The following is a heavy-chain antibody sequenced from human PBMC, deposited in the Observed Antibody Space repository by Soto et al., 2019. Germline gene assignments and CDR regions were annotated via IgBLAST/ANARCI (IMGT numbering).Heavy chain of an antibody. D-gene: IGHD2-2*02. CDR2: ISAYNGNT. CDR3: ARGYCSSTSCYTRKNYYYGMDV. CDR1: GYTFTSYG. V-gene: IGHV1-18*01. J-gene: IGHJ6*02. Sequence: ASVKVSCKASGYTFTSYGINWVRQAPGQGLEWMGWISAYNGNTNYAQKLQGRVTMTTDTSTSTAYMELRSLRSDDTAVYYCARGYCSSTSCYTRKNYYYGMDVWGQGTTVTVSS.